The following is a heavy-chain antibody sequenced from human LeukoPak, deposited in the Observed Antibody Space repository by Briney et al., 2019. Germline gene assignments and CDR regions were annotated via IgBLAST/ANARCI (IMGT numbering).Heavy chain of an antibody. CDR1: GGTFSSYA. D-gene: IGHD6-13*01. CDR3: ARENLPSKGHSSSSGDY. V-gene: IGHV1-69*05. Sequence: SVKVSCKASGGTFSSYAISWVRQAPGQGLEWMGGIIPIFGTANYAQKFLGRVTITTDESTSTAYMELSSLRSEDTAVYYCARENLPSKGHSSSSGDYWGQGTLVTVSS. J-gene: IGHJ4*02. CDR2: IIPIFGTA.